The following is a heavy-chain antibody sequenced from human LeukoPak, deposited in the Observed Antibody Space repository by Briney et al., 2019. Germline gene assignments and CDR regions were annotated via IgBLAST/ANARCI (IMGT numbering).Heavy chain of an antibody. J-gene: IGHJ3*02. CDR3: ARDSPPDI. Sequence: SGGSLRLSCAASGFTFSTYSMNWVRQAPGKGLEWVSYISSSSSTIYYADSVKGRFTISRGNAKNSLYLRMNSLRAEDTAVYYCARDSPPDIWGQGTMVTVSS. V-gene: IGHV3-48*01. CDR1: GFTFSTYS. CDR2: ISSSSSTI.